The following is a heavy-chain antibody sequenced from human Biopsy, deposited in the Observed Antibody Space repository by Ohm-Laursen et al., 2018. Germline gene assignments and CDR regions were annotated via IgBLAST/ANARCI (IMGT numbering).Heavy chain of an antibody. CDR2: ADWDDYK. Sequence: TQTLTLTCSFSGFSLSARGMCVSWIRQAPGKALEWLARADWDDYKAYSASLQTKLSISKDTSNDQVVLTVNNVDPADTATYYCARTPILIVSAGLVYRHRRHLQGMDVWGQGIAVTVS. J-gene: IGHJ6*02. CDR1: GFSLSARGMC. V-gene: IGHV2-70*11. D-gene: IGHD6-13*01. CDR3: ARTPILIVSAGLVYRHRRHLQGMDV.